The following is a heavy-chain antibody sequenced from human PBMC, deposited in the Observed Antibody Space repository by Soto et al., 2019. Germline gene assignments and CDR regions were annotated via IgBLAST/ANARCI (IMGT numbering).Heavy chain of an antibody. J-gene: IGHJ6*02. D-gene: IGHD6-6*01. V-gene: IGHV3-23*01. CDR3: AGGLIAARRGHLESGVQYYYYGMDV. CDR1: GFTFSSYA. Sequence: PGGSLRLSCAASGFTFSSYAMSWVRQAPGKGLEWVSAISGSGGSTYYADSVKGRFTISRDNSKNTLYLQMNSLRAEDTAVYYCAGGLIAARRGHLESGVQYYYYGMDVWGQGTTVTVSS. CDR2: ISGSGGST.